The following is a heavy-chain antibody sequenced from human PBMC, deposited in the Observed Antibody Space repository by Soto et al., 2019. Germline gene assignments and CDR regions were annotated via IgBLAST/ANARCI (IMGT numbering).Heavy chain of an antibody. CDR2: INPNSGGT. CDR3: ARDSYDSSGYYDY. Sequence: RASVKVSCKASGYTFTGYYMHWVRQAPGQGLEWMGWINPNSGGTNYAQKFQGWVTMTRDTSISTAYMELSRLRSDDTAVYYCARDSYDSSGYYDYWGQGTLVTVSS. V-gene: IGHV1-2*04. D-gene: IGHD3-22*01. CDR1: GYTFTGYY. J-gene: IGHJ4*02.